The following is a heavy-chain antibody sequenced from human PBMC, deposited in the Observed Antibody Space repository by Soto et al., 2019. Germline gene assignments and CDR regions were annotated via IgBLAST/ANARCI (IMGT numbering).Heavy chain of an antibody. D-gene: IGHD6-13*01. J-gene: IGHJ4*02. V-gene: IGHV1-18*04. CDR2: ISVYNGNT. Sequence: ASVKVSCKASGYTFNNYGISWVRQAPGQGLEWMGWISVYNGNTNYAQKLQDRVTMTTDTSTRTVYMELRSLRSDDTAMYYCARIAAADTGWYFEYWGQGTLVTVSS. CDR1: GYTFNNYG. CDR3: ARIAAADTGWYFEY.